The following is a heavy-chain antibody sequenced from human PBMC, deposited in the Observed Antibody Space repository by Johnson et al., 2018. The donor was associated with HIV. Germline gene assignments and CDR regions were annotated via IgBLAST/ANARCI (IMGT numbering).Heavy chain of an antibody. CDR1: GFTFSSYG. J-gene: IGHJ3*01. CDR2: ISYDGSNK. CDR3: AKGPRITMIVVVAAAFDV. V-gene: IGHV3-30*18. Sequence: VQLVESGGGVVQPGRSLRLSCAASGFTFSSYGMHWVRPAPGKGLEWVAVISYDGSNKYYADSVKGRFTISRDNSKNTLYLQMNSLRAEDTAVYYCAKGPRITMIVVVAAAFDVWGQGTMVTVSS. D-gene: IGHD3-22*01.